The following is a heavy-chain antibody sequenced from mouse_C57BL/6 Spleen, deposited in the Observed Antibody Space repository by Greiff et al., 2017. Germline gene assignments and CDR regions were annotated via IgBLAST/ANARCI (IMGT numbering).Heavy chain of an antibody. V-gene: IGHV1-5*01. Sequence: VQLQQSGTVLARPGASVKMSCKTSGYTFTSYWLHWVKQRPGQGLEWIGAIYPGNSDTSYNQKFKGKAKLTVVTSASTAYMELSSLTNEDSAVYYCTTDKDYGSRGWFAYWGQGTLVTVSA. D-gene: IGHD1-1*01. CDR1: GYTFTSYW. CDR2: IYPGNSDT. J-gene: IGHJ3*01. CDR3: TTDKDYGSRGWFAY.